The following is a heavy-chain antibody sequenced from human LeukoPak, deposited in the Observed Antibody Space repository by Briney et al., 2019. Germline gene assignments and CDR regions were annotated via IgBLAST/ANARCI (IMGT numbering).Heavy chain of an antibody. J-gene: IGHJ4*02. D-gene: IGHD3-10*01. V-gene: IGHV1-24*01. Sequence: EASVKVSCKVSGYTLTELSMHWVRQAPGKGLEWKGGFDPEDGETIYAQKFQGRVTMTEDTSTDTAYMELSSLRSEDTAVYYCATDLMVRGVWDYWGQGTLVTVSS. CDR1: GYTLTELS. CDR3: ATDLMVRGVWDY. CDR2: FDPEDGET.